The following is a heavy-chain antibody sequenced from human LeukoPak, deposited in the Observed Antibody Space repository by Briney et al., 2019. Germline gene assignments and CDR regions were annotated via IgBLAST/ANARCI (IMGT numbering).Heavy chain of an antibody. CDR3: ARRGYCSSTSCYEGTNWFDP. J-gene: IGHJ5*02. D-gene: IGHD2-2*01. CDR1: GYRFTSYW. V-gene: IGHV5-10-1*01. CDR2: IDPSDSYT. Sequence: GESLRISCKGSGYRFTSYWISWVRPMPGKGLEWMGRIDPSDSYTNYSPSFQGHVTISADKSISTAYLQWSSLKASDTAMYYCARRGYCSSTSCYEGTNWFDPWGQGTLVTVSS.